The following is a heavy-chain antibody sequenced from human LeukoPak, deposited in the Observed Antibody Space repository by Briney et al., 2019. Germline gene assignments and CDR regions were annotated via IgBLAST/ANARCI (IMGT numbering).Heavy chain of an antibody. V-gene: IGHV1-69*13. J-gene: IGHJ4*02. CDR2: IIPIFGTA. CDR1: GGTFSSYA. CDR3: ARGVEMATIFGYYFDY. Sequence: PGASVKVSCKASGGTFSSYAISWVRQAPGQGLEWMGGIIPIFGTANYAQKFQGRVTITADESTSTAYMELSSLRSEDTAVYYCARGVEMATIFGYYFDYWGQGTLVTVSS. D-gene: IGHD5-24*01.